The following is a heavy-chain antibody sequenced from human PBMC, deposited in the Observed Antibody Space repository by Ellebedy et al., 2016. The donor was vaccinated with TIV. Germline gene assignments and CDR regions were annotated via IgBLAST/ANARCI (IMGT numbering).Heavy chain of an antibody. CDR2: INSDGSST. V-gene: IGHV3-74*01. Sequence: GGSLRLSXAASGFTFSSYWMHWVRQAPGKGLVWVSRINSDGSSTSYADSVKGRFTISRDNAKNTLYLQMNSLRAEDTAVYYCARVGAINYYGMDVWGQGTTVTVSS. J-gene: IGHJ6*02. CDR1: GFTFSSYW. D-gene: IGHD3-16*01. CDR3: ARVGAINYYGMDV.